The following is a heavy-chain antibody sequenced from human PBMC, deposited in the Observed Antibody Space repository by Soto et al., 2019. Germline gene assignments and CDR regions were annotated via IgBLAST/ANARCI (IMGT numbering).Heavy chain of an antibody. Sequence: SETLSLTCTVSGGSISNYYWSWIRQPPGKGLEWIAYISYSGSTNYNPSLKSRVTISVDTSKNQFSLKLSSVTAADTAVYYCERLGFWSGVYYYMDVWGKGTTVTVS. CDR2: ISYSGST. CDR3: ERLGFWSGVYYYMDV. CDR1: GGSISNYY. V-gene: IGHV4-59*08. D-gene: IGHD3-3*01. J-gene: IGHJ6*03.